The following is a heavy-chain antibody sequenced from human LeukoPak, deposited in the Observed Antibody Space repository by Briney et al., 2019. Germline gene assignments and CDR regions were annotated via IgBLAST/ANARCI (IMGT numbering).Heavy chain of an antibody. J-gene: IGHJ4*02. D-gene: IGHD3-10*01. Sequence: SETLSLTSTVSGGSISISSYYWACIRQPPGKGLEWIGSIYYSGYTYYNPSLESRATKSIDTSKNQFSLKLSSVTDAETAIYYCAKHYMGSSYNRGLDSWGQGTLVTVSS. CDR2: IYYSGYT. V-gene: IGHV4-39*01. CDR3: AKHYMGSSYNRGLDS. CDR1: GGSISISSYY.